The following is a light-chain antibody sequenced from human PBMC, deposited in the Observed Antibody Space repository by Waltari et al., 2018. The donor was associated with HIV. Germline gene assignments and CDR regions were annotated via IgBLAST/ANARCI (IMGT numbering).Light chain of an antibody. V-gene: IGLV1-40*01. CDR2: GNS. CDR1: SSNIGAGYH. J-gene: IGLJ1*01. CDR3: QSHDSSLSGYV. Sequence: QSVLTQPPSVSGAPGQRVTISCTGSSSNIGAGYHVHWYQQLPGTAPKLLIYGNSNRPSGVRDRFSGSKSGTSASLAITGLQAEDEADYYCQSHDSSLSGYVFGTGTKVTVL.